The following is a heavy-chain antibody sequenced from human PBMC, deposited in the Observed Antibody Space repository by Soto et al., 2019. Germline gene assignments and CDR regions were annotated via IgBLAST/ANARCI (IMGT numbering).Heavy chain of an antibody. Sequence: PGGSLRLSCAASGFTFSSYSMNWVRQAPGKGLEWVSSISSSSSYIYYADSVKGRFTISRDNAKNSLYLQMNSLRAEDTAVYYCAREGAYSGSYFDYWGQGTLVTVSS. D-gene: IGHD1-26*01. CDR2: ISSSSSYI. CDR3: AREGAYSGSYFDY. V-gene: IGHV3-21*01. J-gene: IGHJ4*02. CDR1: GFTFSSYS.